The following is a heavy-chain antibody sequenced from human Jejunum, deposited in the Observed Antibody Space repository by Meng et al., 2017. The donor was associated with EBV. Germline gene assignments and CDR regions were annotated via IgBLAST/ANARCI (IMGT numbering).Heavy chain of an antibody. D-gene: IGHD6-25*01. CDR3: AREGDDTAGWFDP. Sequence: VQHVQSGAEWSYTGAQVTVSCTPSGHTLTDYVQRWVRQAPGQRLECVGSINAGNGKTIYSLKFQCRVFIVRATSANPAYMELSSLLSEDTSVYYCAREGDDTAGWFDPWGQGTLVTVSS. CDR2: INAGNGKT. J-gene: IGHJ5*02. V-gene: IGHV1-3*01. CDR1: GHTLTDYV.